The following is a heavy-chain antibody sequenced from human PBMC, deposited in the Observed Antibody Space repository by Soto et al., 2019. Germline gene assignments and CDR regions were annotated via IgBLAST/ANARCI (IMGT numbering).Heavy chain of an antibody. CDR1: GFTFSSYS. J-gene: IGHJ4*02. CDR2: ISSSSSTI. CDR3: AREPLGYCISTSCYAWDY. Sequence: PGGSLRLSCAASGFTFSSYSMNWVRQAPGKGLEWVSYISSSSSTIYYADSVKGRFTISRDNAKNSLYLQMNSLRAEDTAVYYCAREPLGYCISTSCYAWDYWGQGTLVTVSS. D-gene: IGHD2-2*01. V-gene: IGHV3-48*01.